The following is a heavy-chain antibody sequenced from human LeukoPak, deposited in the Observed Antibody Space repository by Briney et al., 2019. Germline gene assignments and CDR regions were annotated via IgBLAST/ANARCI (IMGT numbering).Heavy chain of an antibody. CDR3: TRMSIAVAVDY. CDR2: ITSSGTYI. Sequence: GGSLRLSCAASGFTFSNYNMNWVRQAPGKAMDWVSSITSSGTYIFYADSVKGRFTISRDNAKNSLYLQMDSLGPEDTAVYYCTRMSIAVAVDYWGQGTLVTVSS. J-gene: IGHJ4*02. V-gene: IGHV3-21*01. D-gene: IGHD6-19*01. CDR1: GFTFSNYN.